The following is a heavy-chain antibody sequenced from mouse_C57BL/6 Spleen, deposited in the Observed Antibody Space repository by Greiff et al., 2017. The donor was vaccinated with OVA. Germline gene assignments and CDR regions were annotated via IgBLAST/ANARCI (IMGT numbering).Heavy chain of an antibody. CDR2: IDPSDSYT. Sequence: VQLQQPGAELVMPGASVKLSCKASGYTFTSYWMHWVKQRPGQGLEWIGEIDPSDSYTNYNQKFKGKSTLTVDKSSSTAYMQLSSLTSEDSAVYYCARLGGYGAMDYWGQGTSVTVSS. D-gene: IGHD2-2*01. CDR3: ARLGGYGAMDY. J-gene: IGHJ4*01. CDR1: GYTFTSYW. V-gene: IGHV1-69*01.